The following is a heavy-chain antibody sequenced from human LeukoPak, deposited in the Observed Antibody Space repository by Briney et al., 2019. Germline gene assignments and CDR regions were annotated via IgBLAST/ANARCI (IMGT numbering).Heavy chain of an antibody. V-gene: IGHV1-3*01. Sequence: ASVKVSCKAAGYTFTSYAKHWVRQGPGQRLERMGWINAGNGNTKNSQKFQGRVTITRDTSASTAYMELSSLRSEDTAVYYCARATQWLVLFDYWGQGTLVTVSS. CDR3: ARATQWLVLFDY. CDR1: GYTFTSYA. D-gene: IGHD6-19*01. CDR2: INAGNGNT. J-gene: IGHJ4*02.